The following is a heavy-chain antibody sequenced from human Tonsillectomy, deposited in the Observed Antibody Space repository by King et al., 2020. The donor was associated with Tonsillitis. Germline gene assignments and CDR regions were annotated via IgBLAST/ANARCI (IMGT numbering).Heavy chain of an antibody. J-gene: IGHJ4*02. CDR1: GYTFTDYY. D-gene: IGHD6-6*01. V-gene: IGHV1-2*02. CDR2: INPHSGGT. CDR3: ARGEVWVATRSLPSDY. Sequence: VQLVESGAEVKKPGASVKVSCKASGYTFTDYYVHWVRQAPGQGLEWMGWINPHSGGTNYAQKFQGRVTMTRATSIRTAYLVLSGLRSDDTAVFYCARGEVWVATRSLPSDYWGQGTLITVSS.